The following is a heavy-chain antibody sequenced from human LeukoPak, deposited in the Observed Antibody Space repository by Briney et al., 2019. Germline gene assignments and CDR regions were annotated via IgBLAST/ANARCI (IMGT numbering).Heavy chain of an antibody. J-gene: IGHJ4*02. CDR1: GYTFTSYG. CDR2: ISAYNGNT. D-gene: IGHD3-16*02. Sequence: ASVKVSCKASGYTFTSYGISWVRQAPGQGLERMGWISAYNGNTNYAQKLQGRVTMTTDTSTSTAYMELRSLRSDDTAVYYCARVRVWGSYRPRYFDYWGQGTLVTVSS. CDR3: ARVRVWGSYRPRYFDY. V-gene: IGHV1-18*01.